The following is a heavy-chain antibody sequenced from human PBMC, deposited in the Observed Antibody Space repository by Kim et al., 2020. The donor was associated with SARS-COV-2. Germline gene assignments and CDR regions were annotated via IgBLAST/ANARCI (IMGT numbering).Heavy chain of an antibody. D-gene: IGHD6-13*01. J-gene: IGHJ4*02. CDR3: ARAGIAAAGIDY. V-gene: IGHV3-53*01. Sequence: YNADSVKGRFTISRDNSKNTLNLQMNSLRAEDTAVYYCARAGIAAAGIDYWGQGTLVTVSS.